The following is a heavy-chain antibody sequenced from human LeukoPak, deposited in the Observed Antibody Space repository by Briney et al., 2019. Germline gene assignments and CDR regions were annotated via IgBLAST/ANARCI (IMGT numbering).Heavy chain of an antibody. V-gene: IGHV4-34*01. J-gene: IGHJ5*02. CDR2: INHSGST. CDR3: ARRYSSGWYSPLRLGSQGEFDP. D-gene: IGHD6-19*01. CDR1: GGSFSGYY. Sequence: SETLSLTCAVYGGSFSGYYWSWIRQPPGKGLEWIGEINHSGSTNYNPSLKSRVTISVDTSKNQFSLKLSSVTAADTAVYYCARRYSSGWYSPLRLGSQGEFDPWGQGTLVTVSS.